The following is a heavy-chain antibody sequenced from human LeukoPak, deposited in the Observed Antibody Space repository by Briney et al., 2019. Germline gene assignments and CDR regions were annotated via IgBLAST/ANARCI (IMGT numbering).Heavy chain of an antibody. CDR3: ARGTNYDIFTCYYRY. D-gene: IGHD3-9*01. J-gene: IGHJ4*02. V-gene: IGHV1-2*02. CDR1: GYTFTGYY. CDR2: INPNSGGT. Sequence: AAVKVTCSSSGYTFTGYYMHWVRQAPGQGLEWMGWINPNSGGTNYAQKFQGRVTMTRDTSISTAYMELRRLRYDDTAVYYCARGTNYDIFTCYYRYRGQRTLVTVSS.